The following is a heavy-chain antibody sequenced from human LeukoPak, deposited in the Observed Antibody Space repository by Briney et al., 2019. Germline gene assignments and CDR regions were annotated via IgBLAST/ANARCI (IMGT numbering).Heavy chain of an antibody. CDR3: ARDVGRGNWNYDSYMDV. D-gene: IGHD1-20*01. J-gene: IGHJ6*03. V-gene: IGHV4-34*01. Sequence: SETLSLTCAVYGGSFSGYYWSWIRQPPGKGLEWIGEINHSGSTDYNPSLKSRVTISVDTSKNQFSLKLSSVTVADTAVYFCARDVGRGNWNYDSYMDVWGKGTTVTVSS. CDR2: INHSGST. CDR1: GGSFSGYY.